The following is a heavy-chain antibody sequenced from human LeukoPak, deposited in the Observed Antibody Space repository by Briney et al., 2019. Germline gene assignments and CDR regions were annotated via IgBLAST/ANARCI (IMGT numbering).Heavy chain of an antibody. J-gene: IGHJ4*02. CDR1: GFTFSSYS. CDR2: IYSDGNT. CDR3: ARDYPSFDY. D-gene: IGHD3-16*02. V-gene: IGHV3-53*01. Sequence: GGSLRLSCAASGFTFSSYSMNWVRQAPGKGLEWVSLIYSDGNTYYADSVKGRFTISRDNSKNTLYLQMNSLRAEDTAVYYCARDYPSFDYWGQGTLVTVSS.